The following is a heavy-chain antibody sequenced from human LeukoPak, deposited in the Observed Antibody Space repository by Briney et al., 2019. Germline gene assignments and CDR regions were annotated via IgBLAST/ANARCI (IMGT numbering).Heavy chain of an antibody. CDR1: GYTFTSYG. CDR3: ARELYSNYYDSSGYYGY. V-gene: IGHV1-18*01. D-gene: IGHD3-22*01. Sequence: ASVKVSCKASGYTFTSYGISWVRQAPGQGLEWMGWISAYNGNTNYAQKLQGRVTMTTDTSTSTAYMELRSLRSDDTAVYYCARELYSNYYDSSGYYGYWGQGTLVTVSS. CDR2: ISAYNGNT. J-gene: IGHJ4*02.